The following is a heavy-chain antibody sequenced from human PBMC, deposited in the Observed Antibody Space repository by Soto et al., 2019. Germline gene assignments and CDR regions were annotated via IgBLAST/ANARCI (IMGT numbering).Heavy chain of an antibody. J-gene: IGHJ3*02. CDR2: IWYDGSNK. Sequence: PGGSLRLPCAAFGLTFINHGMHWVRQAPDKGLEWVAAIWYDGSNKYYADSVKGRFTISRDNSKNTLYLQMNSLRAEDTAVYYCARDKADSRLRFSSWFNFHAFDIWGQGTMVTVSS. CDR1: GLTFINHG. CDR3: ARDKADSRLRFSSWFNFHAFDI. D-gene: IGHD6-13*01. V-gene: IGHV3-33*08.